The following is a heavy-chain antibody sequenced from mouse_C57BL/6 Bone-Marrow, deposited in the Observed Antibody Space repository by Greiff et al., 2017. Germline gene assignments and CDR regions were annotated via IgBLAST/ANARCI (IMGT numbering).Heavy chain of an antibody. V-gene: IGHV1-62-2*01. CDR2: FYPGSGSL. D-gene: IGHD1-1*01. CDR1: GYTFTEYT. CDR3: ARHEDYYYGSSPLFAY. Sequence: QVQLQQSGAELVKPGASVKLSCTASGYTFTEYTIHWVKQRSGQGLEWIGWFYPGSGSLKYTENFKDKATLTADKFTSKMYMELSRLTSKDATVYVCARHEDYYYGSSPLFAYWGQGTLVTVAA. J-gene: IGHJ3*01.